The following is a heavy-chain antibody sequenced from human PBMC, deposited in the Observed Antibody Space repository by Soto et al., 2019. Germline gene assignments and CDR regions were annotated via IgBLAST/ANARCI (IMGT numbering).Heavy chain of an antibody. CDR1: GGSISSSSYY. V-gene: IGHV4-39*07. D-gene: IGHD1-1*01. CDR3: AREAPYNNDGYYYYYMDV. J-gene: IGHJ6*03. CDR2: IYYSGST. Sequence: SETLSLTCTVSGGSISSSSYYWGWIRQPPGKGLEWIGSIYYSGSTYYNPSLKSRVTISVDTSKNQFSLKLSSVTAADTAVYYCAREAPYNNDGYYYYYMDVWGKGTTVTRSS.